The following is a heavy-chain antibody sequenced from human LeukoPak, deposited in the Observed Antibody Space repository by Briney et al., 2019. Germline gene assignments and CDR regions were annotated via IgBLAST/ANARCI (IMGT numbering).Heavy chain of an antibody. CDR1: GGSLRGYY. CDR2: INHSGST. CDR3: ARPRYGSGSYYSSSNWFDP. J-gene: IGHJ5*02. V-gene: IGHV4-34*01. D-gene: IGHD3-10*01. Sequence: SETLSLTCAVYGGSLRGYYWSWIRQPPGKGLEWIGEINHSGSTNYNPSLQSRVTISVDTSKNQFSLKLSSVTAADTAVYYCARPRYGSGSYYSSSNWFDPWGQGTLVTVSS.